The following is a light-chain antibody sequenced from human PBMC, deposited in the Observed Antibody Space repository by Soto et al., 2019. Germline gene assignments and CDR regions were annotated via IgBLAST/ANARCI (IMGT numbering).Light chain of an antibody. J-gene: IGKJ1*01. V-gene: IGKV1-33*01. Sequence: DTRWTQSPSSLSASVGGRVTVACQSSQRISDYLNWYQQKPGKAPKLLIYDGTKLETGVPSRFSGSGSGRDFTLTISGLQPDDFATYYCLQDCRYPWTFGQGTKVDI. CDR1: QRISDY. CDR3: LQDCRYPWT. CDR2: DGT.